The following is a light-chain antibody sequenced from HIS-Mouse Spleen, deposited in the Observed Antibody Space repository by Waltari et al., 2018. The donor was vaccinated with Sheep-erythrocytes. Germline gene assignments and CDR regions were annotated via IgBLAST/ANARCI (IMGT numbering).Light chain of an antibody. CDR2: EGS. Sequence: QSALTQPASVSGSPGQSITISCTGTSSDVGSYNLVSWYQQHPGKAPKLMIYEGSKRPSGVSKRFSGSKSGNTASLTISGLQAEDGADYYCCSYAGSSTPWVFGGGTKLTVL. V-gene: IGLV2-23*01. CDR3: CSYAGSSTPWV. J-gene: IGLJ3*02. CDR1: SSDVGSYNL.